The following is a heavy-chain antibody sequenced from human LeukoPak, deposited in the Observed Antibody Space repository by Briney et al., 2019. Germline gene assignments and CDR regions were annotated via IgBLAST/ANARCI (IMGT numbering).Heavy chain of an antibody. CDR2: INPNSGGT. CDR1: GYTFTGCY. CDR3: ARDQDDYGGP. D-gene: IGHD4-23*01. V-gene: IGHV1-2*02. Sequence: ASVKVFCKASGYTFTGCYMHWVRQARGQGLEWMGWINPNSGGTNYAQKFQGRVTMTRDTSISTAYMALSSLRSDDTAVYYCARDQDDYGGPWGKGTLVTVSS. J-gene: IGHJ5*02.